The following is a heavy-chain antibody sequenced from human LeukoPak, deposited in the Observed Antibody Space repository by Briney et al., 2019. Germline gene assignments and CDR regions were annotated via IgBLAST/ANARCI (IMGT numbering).Heavy chain of an antibody. D-gene: IGHD2-2*02. V-gene: IGHV4-34*01. CDR1: GGSFSGYY. Sequence: KSSETLSLTCAVYGGSFSGYYWSWIRQPPGKGLEWIGEINHSGSTNYNPSLKSRVTISVDTSKTQFSLKLSSVTAADTAVYYCARVRVVVPAAIDNWFDPWGQGTLVTVSS. CDR3: ARVRVVVPAAIDNWFDP. CDR2: INHSGST. J-gene: IGHJ5*02.